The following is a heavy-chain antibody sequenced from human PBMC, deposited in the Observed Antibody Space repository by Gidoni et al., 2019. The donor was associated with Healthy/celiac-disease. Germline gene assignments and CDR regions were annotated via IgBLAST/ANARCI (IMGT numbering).Heavy chain of an antibody. J-gene: IGHJ4*02. D-gene: IGHD6-19*01. CDR1: GFTFSNYA. CDR3: AKASRGEQWLVPFDS. CDR2: ISGSGGRA. V-gene: IGHV3-23*01. Sequence: EVQLLESGGGLVQPGGSLRLSWAASGFTFSNYAMSWVRQAPGKGLEWVSGISGSGGRAYYADSVKGRFTISRDNSKNTLYLQMNSLRAEDTAVYYCAKASRGEQWLVPFDSWGQGTLVTVSS.